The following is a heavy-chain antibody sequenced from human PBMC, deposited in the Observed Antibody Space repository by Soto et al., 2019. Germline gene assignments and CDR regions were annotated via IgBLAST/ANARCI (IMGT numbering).Heavy chain of an antibody. CDR1: GFTFSSYA. V-gene: IGHV3-23*01. J-gene: IGHJ4*02. D-gene: IGHD1-26*01. CDR2: ISGSGGST. CDR3: AESGRSGSYYGY. Sequence: GGSLRLSCAASGFTFSSYAMSWVRQAPGKGLEWVSAISGSGGSTYYADSVKGRFTISRDNSKNTLYLQMNSLRAEDTAVYYCAESGRSGSYYGYWGQGTLVTVSS.